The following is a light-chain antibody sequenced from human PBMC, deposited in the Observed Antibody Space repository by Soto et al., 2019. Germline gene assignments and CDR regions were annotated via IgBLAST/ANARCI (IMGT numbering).Light chain of an antibody. CDR1: QSVSSN. V-gene: IGKV3-15*01. Sequence: EIVMTQSPATLSVSPGERATLSCRASQSVSSNLVWYQQKPGQAPRLLIYGASTRATGIPARFSGSRSGTEFTLTIRRLQSEDFAVYHCQQYNNWLTWTFGQGTKVEIK. J-gene: IGKJ1*01. CDR3: QQYNNWLTWT. CDR2: GAS.